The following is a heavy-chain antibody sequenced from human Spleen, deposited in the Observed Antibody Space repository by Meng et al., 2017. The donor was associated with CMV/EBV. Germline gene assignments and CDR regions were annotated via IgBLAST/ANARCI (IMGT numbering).Heavy chain of an antibody. CDR2: IYFSGNT. J-gene: IGHJ4*02. V-gene: IGHV4-39*01. Sequence: SNSSRGYYWGWIRQPPGKGLEWIGSIYFSGNTYYNPSLKSRVTISVDTSKNQFSLKLSSVTAADTAVYYCARHYRYSSSRVDYFDFWGQGTLVTVSS. CDR3: ARHYRYSSSRVDYFDF. CDR1: SNSSRGYY. D-gene: IGHD3-16*02.